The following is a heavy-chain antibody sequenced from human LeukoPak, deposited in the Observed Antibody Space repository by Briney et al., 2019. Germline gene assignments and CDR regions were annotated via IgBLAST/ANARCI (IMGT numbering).Heavy chain of an antibody. Sequence: VASVKVSCKASGYTFTGYYMHWVRQAPGQGLEWMGWINPNSGGTNYAQKFQGRVTMTRDTSISTAYMELSRLRSDDTAVYYCARPLRYYGFWSGYYHWGQGTLVTVSS. J-gene: IGHJ4*02. V-gene: IGHV1-2*02. D-gene: IGHD3-3*01. CDR2: INPNSGGT. CDR3: ARPLRYYGFWSGYYH. CDR1: GYTFTGYY.